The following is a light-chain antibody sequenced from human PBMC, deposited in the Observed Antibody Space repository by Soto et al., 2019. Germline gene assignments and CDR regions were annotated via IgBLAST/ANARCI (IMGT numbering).Light chain of an antibody. CDR3: QSYDDSLHVYV. J-gene: IGLJ1*01. V-gene: IGLV1-40*01. CDR2: GNN. Sequence: QSVLTQPPSVSGAPGQRVTISCTGSSSNIGAGYYVHWYQQLPGTAPKLLISGNNNRPSGVPDRFSGSKSGTSASLAITGLQAEDEADYYCQSYDDSLHVYVFGAGTKDTVL. CDR1: SSNIGAGYY.